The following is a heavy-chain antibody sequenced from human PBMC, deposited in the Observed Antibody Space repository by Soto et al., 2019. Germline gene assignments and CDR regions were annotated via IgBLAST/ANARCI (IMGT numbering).Heavy chain of an antibody. V-gene: IGHV4-39*01. J-gene: IGHJ5*02. Sequence: QLQLQESGPGLVKPSETLSLTCTVSGGSISSSSYYWGWIRQPPGKGLEWIGSIYYSGSTYYNPSLKSRVTISVDTSKNQFSLKLSSVTAADTAVYYCARIKTAAGTGWFDPWGQGTLVTVSS. CDR2: IYYSGST. CDR1: GGSISSSSYY. CDR3: ARIKTAAGTGWFDP. D-gene: IGHD6-13*01.